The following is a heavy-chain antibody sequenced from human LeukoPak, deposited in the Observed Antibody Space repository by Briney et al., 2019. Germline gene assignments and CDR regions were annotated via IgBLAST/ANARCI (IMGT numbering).Heavy chain of an antibody. V-gene: IGHV3-30*18. Sequence: GGSLRLSCAASGFTFSSYGMHWVRQAPGKGLEWVAVISYDGSNKYYADSVKGRFTISRDNSKNTLCLQMNSLRAEDTAVYYCAKDRVLDYYGSGSSPHYWGQGTLVTVSS. CDR1: GFTFSSYG. CDR2: ISYDGSNK. D-gene: IGHD3-10*01. CDR3: AKDRVLDYYGSGSSPHY. J-gene: IGHJ4*02.